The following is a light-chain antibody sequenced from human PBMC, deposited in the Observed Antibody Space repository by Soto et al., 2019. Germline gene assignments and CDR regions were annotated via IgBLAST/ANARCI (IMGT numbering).Light chain of an antibody. Sequence: IVLTQSPGTLYVSPGERVILSCRASQTLRNKLAWYQQKPGQAPRLLIYGGLTRATGIPARFSGSGSGTEFTLTINSLQSEDFAIYYCQQHNAWPLTFGPGTKLDLK. J-gene: IGKJ3*01. CDR3: QQHNAWPLT. CDR2: GGL. CDR1: QTLRNK. V-gene: IGKV3-15*01.